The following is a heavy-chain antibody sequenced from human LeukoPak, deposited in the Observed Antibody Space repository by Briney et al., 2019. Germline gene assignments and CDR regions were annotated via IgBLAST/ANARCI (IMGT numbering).Heavy chain of an antibody. CDR2: INDSGRI. Sequence: PSETLSLTCAVYGGSFSNYYWSWIRRPPGKGLEWIGEINDSGRINYNPSLLSRVTASVDPSKNQFSLSLTSVTATDTAVYYCARRWNYGRNYYIDVWGKGATVSVSS. CDR1: GGSFSNYY. J-gene: IGHJ6*03. CDR3: ARRWNYGRNYYIDV. D-gene: IGHD1-7*01. V-gene: IGHV4-34*01.